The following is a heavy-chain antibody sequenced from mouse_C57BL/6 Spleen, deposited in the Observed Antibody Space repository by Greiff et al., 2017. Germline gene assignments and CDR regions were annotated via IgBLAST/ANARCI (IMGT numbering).Heavy chain of an antibody. D-gene: IGHD2-4*01. Sequence: QVQLKQSGAELARPGASVKLSCKASGYTFTSYGISWVKQRTGQGLEWIGEIYPRSGNTYYNEKFKGKATLTADKSSSTAYMELRSLTSEDSAVYFCARRGGVYYDYSWFAYWGQGTLVTVSA. CDR2: IYPRSGNT. J-gene: IGHJ3*01. CDR1: GYTFTSYG. V-gene: IGHV1-81*01. CDR3: ARRGGVYYDYSWFAY.